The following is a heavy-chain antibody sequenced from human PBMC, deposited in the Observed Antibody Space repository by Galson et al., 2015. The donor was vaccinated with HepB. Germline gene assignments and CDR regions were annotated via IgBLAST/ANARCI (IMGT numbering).Heavy chain of an antibody. V-gene: IGHV1-69*06. J-gene: IGHJ6*02. Sequence: SVKVSCKASGGTFSSYAISWVRQAPGQGLEWMGGIIPIFGTANYAQKFQGRVTITADKSTSTAYMELSSLRSEDPAVYYCAGGYDFWSGLGVWGQGTTVTVSS. CDR1: GGTFSSYA. CDR3: AGGYDFWSGLGV. D-gene: IGHD3-3*01. CDR2: IIPIFGTA.